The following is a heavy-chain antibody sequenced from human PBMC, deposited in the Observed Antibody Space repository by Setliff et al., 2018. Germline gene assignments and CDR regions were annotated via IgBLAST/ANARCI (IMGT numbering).Heavy chain of an antibody. CDR1: DDSISSRHYY. CDR3: ARMSGFLYMDV. V-gene: IGHV4-39*01. D-gene: IGHD3-3*01. J-gene: IGHJ6*03. Sequence: PSETLSLTCTVSDDSISSRHYYWGWIRQSPGKGLEWIGGLHFSGKIYYYNPSLKSRVTMSVDTSKSQFFLKLNSVTAADTAVYYCARMSGFLYMDVWGKGTPVTVSS. CDR2: LHFSGKIY.